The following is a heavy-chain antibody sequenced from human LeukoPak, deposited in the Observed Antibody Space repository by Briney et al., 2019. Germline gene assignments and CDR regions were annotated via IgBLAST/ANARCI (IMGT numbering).Heavy chain of an antibody. D-gene: IGHD3-3*01. Sequence: GGSLRLSCAASGFTFSSYAMSWVRQAPGEGLEWVSAISGSGGSTYYADSVKGRFTISRDNSKNTLYLQMNSLRAEDTAVYYCAKDTTIFGVGSGYWGQGTLVTVSS. CDR3: AKDTTIFGVGSGY. V-gene: IGHV3-23*01. CDR1: GFTFSSYA. CDR2: ISGSGGST. J-gene: IGHJ4*02.